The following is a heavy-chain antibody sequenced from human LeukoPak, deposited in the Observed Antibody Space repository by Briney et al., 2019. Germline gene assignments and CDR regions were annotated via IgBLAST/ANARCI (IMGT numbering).Heavy chain of an antibody. Sequence: GASVKLSCKASGYTFTSYDINWVRQATGQGLEWRGWMNPNSGNTGYAQKFQGRVTMTRNTSISTAYMELSSLRSEDTAVYYCARARLNYYDSSGPNDYWGQGTLVTVSS. D-gene: IGHD3-22*01. CDR3: ARARLNYYDSSGPNDY. CDR1: GYTFTSYD. V-gene: IGHV1-8*01. CDR2: MNPNSGNT. J-gene: IGHJ4*02.